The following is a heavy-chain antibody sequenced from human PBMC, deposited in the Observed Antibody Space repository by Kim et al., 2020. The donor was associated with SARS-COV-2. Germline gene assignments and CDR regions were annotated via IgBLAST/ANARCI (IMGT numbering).Heavy chain of an antibody. J-gene: IGHJ3*02. Sequence: GGSLRLSCVASGFTFSSFSMNWVRQAPGKGLEWVSSISSTSNYIYYADSVRGRFTVSRDNAKNSLFLQMNSLRAEDSAVYFCARDPPLTVTTVDAFDIWGRGTMVTVSS. CDR3: ARDPPLTVTTVDAFDI. V-gene: IGHV3-21*01. D-gene: IGHD4-17*01. CDR2: ISSTSNYI. CDR1: GFTFSSFS.